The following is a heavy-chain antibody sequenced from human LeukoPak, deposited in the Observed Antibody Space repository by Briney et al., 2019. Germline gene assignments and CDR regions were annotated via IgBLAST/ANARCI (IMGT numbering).Heavy chain of an antibody. Sequence: GGSLRLSCEASGFASSRYAMSWVRQAPGRGLEWVSAISGTGHSTNYADSVKGRFTISRDNSKNTLYLQMNSLRAEDTAVYYCAIEADFWSGYFDYWGQGTLVTVSS. V-gene: IGHV3-23*01. CDR1: GFASSRYA. J-gene: IGHJ4*02. D-gene: IGHD3-3*01. CDR3: AIEADFWSGYFDY. CDR2: ISGTGHST.